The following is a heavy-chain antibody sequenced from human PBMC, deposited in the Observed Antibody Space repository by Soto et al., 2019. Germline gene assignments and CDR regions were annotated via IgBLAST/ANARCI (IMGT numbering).Heavy chain of an antibody. CDR2: ISAYNGNT. D-gene: IGHD1-20*01. J-gene: IGHJ6*02. Sequence: ASVKVSCKASGYTFTSYGISWVRQAPGQGLEWMGWISAYNGNTNYAQKLQGRVTMTTDTSTSTAYMELRSLRSDDTAVYYCAREWGGYNWTLQAMDVWGQGXTVTVSS. CDR3: AREWGGYNWTLQAMDV. V-gene: IGHV1-18*04. CDR1: GYTFTSYG.